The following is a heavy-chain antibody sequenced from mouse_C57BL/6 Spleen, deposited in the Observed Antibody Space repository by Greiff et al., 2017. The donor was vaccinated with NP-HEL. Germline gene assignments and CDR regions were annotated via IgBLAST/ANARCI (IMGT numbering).Heavy chain of an antibody. CDR1: GYTFTSYW. CDR2: IHPSDSDT. J-gene: IGHJ3*01. D-gene: IGHD1-1*01. Sequence: QVQLKQSGAELVKPGASVKVSCKASGYTFTSYWMHWVKQRPGQGLEWIGRIHPSDSDTNYNQKFKGKATLTVDKSSSTAYMQLSSLTSEDSAVYYCAIEVYYYGSSLGYWGQGTLVTVSA. CDR3: AIEVYYYGSSLGY. V-gene: IGHV1-74*01.